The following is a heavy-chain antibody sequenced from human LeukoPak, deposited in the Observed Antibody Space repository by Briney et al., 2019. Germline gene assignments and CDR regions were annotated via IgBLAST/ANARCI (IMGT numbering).Heavy chain of an antibody. CDR1: GGTFSSYA. V-gene: IGHV1-69*13. J-gene: IGHJ4*02. CDR3: ASTPRITIFGVAQLSQYYFDY. CDR2: IIPIFGTA. Sequence: SVKVSCKASGGTFSSYAISWVRQAPGQGLEWMGGIIPIFGTANYAQKFQGRVTITADESTSTAYMELSSLRSEDTAVYYCASTPRITIFGVAQLSQYYFDYWGQGTLVTVSS. D-gene: IGHD3-3*01.